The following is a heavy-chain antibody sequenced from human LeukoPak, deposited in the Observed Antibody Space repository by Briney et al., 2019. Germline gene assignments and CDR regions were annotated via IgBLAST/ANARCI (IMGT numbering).Heavy chain of an antibody. V-gene: IGHV4-34*01. D-gene: IGHD3-9*01. CDR1: GVSFSGYY. CDR2: INDSGST. CDR3: ARGVNDDLLTDYYYFDY. J-gene: IGHJ4*02. Sequence: SETLSLTCAVYGVSFSGYYWSWIRQPPGKGLEWIGEINDSGSTNYNPSLKSRVTISVDTSKNQFSLRLTSVTVADTAVCYCARGVNDDLLTDYYYFDYWGQGTPVTVSS.